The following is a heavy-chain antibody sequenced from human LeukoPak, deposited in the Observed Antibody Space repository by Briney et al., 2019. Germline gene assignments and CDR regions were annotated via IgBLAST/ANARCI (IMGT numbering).Heavy chain of an antibody. Sequence: GGSLRLSCAASGFMFSSFAINWVRQAPGKGLEWVSGISDSGGSTYYADSLKGRFTISRDNPKNTLYLQMNSLRAEDTAVYYCAKGQGGWLVSYFDYWGQGSLVTVSS. CDR3: AKGQGGWLVSYFDY. CDR2: ISDSGGST. CDR1: GFMFSSFA. J-gene: IGHJ4*02. D-gene: IGHD3-3*01. V-gene: IGHV3-23*01.